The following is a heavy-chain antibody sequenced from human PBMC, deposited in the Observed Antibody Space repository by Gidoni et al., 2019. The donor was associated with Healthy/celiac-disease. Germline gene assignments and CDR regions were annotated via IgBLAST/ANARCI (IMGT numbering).Heavy chain of an antibody. CDR2: ISGSGGST. J-gene: IGHJ4*02. Sequence: EVQLLESGGGLVQPGGSLRLSCAASGFTFCCYAMSWVRQAPGKGLEGVSAISGSGGSTYYADSVKGRFTISRDNSKNTLYLQMNSLRAEDTAVYYCAKGLEWLFSRLYFDYWGQGTLVTVSS. CDR1: GFTFCCYA. V-gene: IGHV3-23*01. CDR3: AKGLEWLFSRLYFDY. D-gene: IGHD3-3*01.